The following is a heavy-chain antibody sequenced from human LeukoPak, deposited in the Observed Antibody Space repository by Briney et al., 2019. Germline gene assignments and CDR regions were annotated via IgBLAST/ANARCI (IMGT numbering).Heavy chain of an antibody. D-gene: IGHD3-3*01. CDR1: GFTFSRYS. V-gene: IGHV3-48*04. Sequence: PGGSLRLSCAASGFTFSRYSMNWVRQAPGKGLEWVSYINSKSDTIYYADSVKGRFTISRDNAKSSLYLQINRVRAEDTAVYYCASPITIFGAFDYWGQGTLVTVSS. CDR3: ASPITIFGAFDY. J-gene: IGHJ4*02. CDR2: INSKSDTI.